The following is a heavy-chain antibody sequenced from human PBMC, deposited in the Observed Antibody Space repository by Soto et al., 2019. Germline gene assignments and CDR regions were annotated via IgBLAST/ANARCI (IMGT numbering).Heavy chain of an antibody. D-gene: IGHD3-10*01. CDR3: ATTYFFGSGSAY. CDR2: IYYSGST. Sequence: QLQLQEPGPRLVKPSETLSLTCTVSGGSISSSSYYWGWIRQPPGKGLEWIGSIYYSGSTYYNPSLKSRVTMSVDTSKNQFSLKLSSVTAADTAVYYCATTYFFGSGSAYWGQGTLVTVSS. CDR1: GGSISSSSYY. J-gene: IGHJ4*02. V-gene: IGHV4-39*01.